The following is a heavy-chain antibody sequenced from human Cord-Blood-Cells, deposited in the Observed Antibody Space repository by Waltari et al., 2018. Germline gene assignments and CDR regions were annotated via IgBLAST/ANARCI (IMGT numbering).Heavy chain of an antibody. CDR2: IYTSGST. Sequence: QVQLQESGPGLVKPSETLSLPCTVSGGSISSYYWSWTRQPAGKGLEWIGRIYTSGSTNYNPSLKSRVTMSVDTSKNQFSLKLSSVTAADTAVYYCARERIVGATGWFDPWGQGTLVTVSS. CDR3: ARERIVGATGWFDP. J-gene: IGHJ5*02. CDR1: GGSISSYY. V-gene: IGHV4-4*07. D-gene: IGHD1-26*01.